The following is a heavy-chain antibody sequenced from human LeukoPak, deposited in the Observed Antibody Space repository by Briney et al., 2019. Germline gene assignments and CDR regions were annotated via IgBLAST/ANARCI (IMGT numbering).Heavy chain of an antibody. CDR2: ISGSGGST. CDR3: ARERVGATAAFDY. J-gene: IGHJ4*02. D-gene: IGHD1-26*01. V-gene: IGHV3-23*01. CDR1: GFTFSSYA. Sequence: GGSLRLSCAASGFTFSSYAMGWVRQAPGKGLEWVSAISGSGGSTYYADSVKGRFTISRDNSKNTLYLQMNSLRAEDTAVYYCARERVGATAAFDYWGQGTLVTVSS.